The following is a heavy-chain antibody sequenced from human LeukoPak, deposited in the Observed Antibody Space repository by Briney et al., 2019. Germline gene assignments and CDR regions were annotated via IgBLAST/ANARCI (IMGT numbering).Heavy chain of an antibody. Sequence: PGGSLRLSCAASGFTFSSYGMHWVRQAPGKGLEWVAFIRYDGSNKYYADSVKGRFTISRDNSKNTLYLQMNSLRAEDTAVYYCAKDRNDCGGDCYYFDYWGQGTLVTVSS. J-gene: IGHJ4*02. V-gene: IGHV3-30*02. CDR1: GFTFSSYG. D-gene: IGHD2-21*02. CDR2: IRYDGSNK. CDR3: AKDRNDCGGDCYYFDY.